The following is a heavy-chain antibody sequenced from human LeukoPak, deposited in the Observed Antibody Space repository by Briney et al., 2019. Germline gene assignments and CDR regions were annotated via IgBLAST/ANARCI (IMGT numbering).Heavy chain of an antibody. Sequence: SSETLSLTCTVSGGSISSYYWSWIRQPPGKGLEWIGYIYYSGSTNYNPSLKSRVTISVDTSKNQFSLKLSSVTAADTAVYYCAISSEMGSIAAAGPGGYWGQGTLVTVSS. CDR3: AISSEMGSIAAAGPGGY. J-gene: IGHJ4*02. D-gene: IGHD6-13*01. CDR2: IYYSGST. CDR1: GGSISSYY. V-gene: IGHV4-59*01.